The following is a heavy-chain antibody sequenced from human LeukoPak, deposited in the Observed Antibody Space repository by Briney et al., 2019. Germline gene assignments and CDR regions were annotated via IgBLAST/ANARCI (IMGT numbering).Heavy chain of an antibody. D-gene: IGHD3-22*01. J-gene: IGHJ4*02. CDR2: ISSSSSFI. CDR3: ARDQLNYYDSSGSDY. Sequence: RGSLRLSCAASGFTFSSYLMNWVRQAPGKGLEWVSSISSSSSFIFYADSVKGRFTISRDNSKNSLYLQMNSLRAEDSAVYYCARDQLNYYDSSGSDYWGQGTLVTVSS. V-gene: IGHV3-21*06. CDR1: GFTFSSYL.